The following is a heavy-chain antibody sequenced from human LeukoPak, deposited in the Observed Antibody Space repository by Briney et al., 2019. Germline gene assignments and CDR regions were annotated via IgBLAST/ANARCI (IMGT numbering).Heavy chain of an antibody. CDR3: ARMGWELSADWFDP. Sequence: SETLSLTCTVSGGSISRSSYYWGWIRQPPGKGLERIGSMYYSGSAYYNPSLKSRVTISVDTSKNQFSLKLSSVTAADTAVYYCARMGWELSADWFDPWGQGTLVIVSS. D-gene: IGHD1-26*01. CDR1: GGSISRSSYY. V-gene: IGHV4-39*01. CDR2: MYYSGSA. J-gene: IGHJ5*02.